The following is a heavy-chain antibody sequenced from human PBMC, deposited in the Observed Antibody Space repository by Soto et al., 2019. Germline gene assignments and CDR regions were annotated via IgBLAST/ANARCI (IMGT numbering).Heavy chain of an antibody. CDR3: ARDPKRRDYYNLDA. CDR2: ISNGDATT. CDR1: GFFFTDCS. J-gene: IGHJ6*02. V-gene: IGHV3-11*01. Sequence: SLPLTCAASGFFFTDCSTTWIRPPPRNGLEWDSSISNGDATTHYANSAPDRLIVSRNNANKVLCLEMSGLRVVDTAVYYCARDPKRRDYYNLDAWGRGATVTVSS.